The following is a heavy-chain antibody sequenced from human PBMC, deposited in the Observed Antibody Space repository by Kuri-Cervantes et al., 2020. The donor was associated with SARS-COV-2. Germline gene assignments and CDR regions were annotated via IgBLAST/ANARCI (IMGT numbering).Heavy chain of an antibody. CDR3: ARGVTPNYGMDV. CDR1: GYTFTGYY. V-gene: IGHV1-2*04. D-gene: IGHD2-21*02. CDR2: INPNSGGT. J-gene: IGHJ6*02. Sequence: ASVKVSCKASGYTFTGYYMHWVRQAPGQGLEWMGWINPNSGGTNYAQKFQGWVTMTRDTSISTAYMELSRLRSDGTAVYYCARGVTPNYGMDVWGQGTTVTVSS.